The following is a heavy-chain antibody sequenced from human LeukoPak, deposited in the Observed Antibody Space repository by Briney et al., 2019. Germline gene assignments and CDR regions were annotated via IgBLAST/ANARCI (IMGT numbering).Heavy chain of an antibody. D-gene: IGHD6-6*01. Sequence: PGGSLRLSCAASGFTFSSYGMHWVRQAPGKGLEWVAVISYDGSNKYYADSVKGRFTISRDNSKNTLYLQMNSLRAEDTAVYYCARSAPRYYFDYWGQGTLVTVSS. J-gene: IGHJ4*02. CDR3: ARSAPRYYFDY. V-gene: IGHV3-30*03. CDR2: ISYDGSNK. CDR1: GFTFSSYG.